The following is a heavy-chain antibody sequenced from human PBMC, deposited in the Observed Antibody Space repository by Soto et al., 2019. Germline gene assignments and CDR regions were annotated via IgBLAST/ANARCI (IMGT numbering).Heavy chain of an antibody. CDR3: AKDRFGGVIAPELGSAP. V-gene: IGHV3-23*01. D-gene: IGHD3-16*02. Sequence: GGSLRLSCAASGFTFSSYAMSWVRQAPGKGLEWVSAISGSGGSTYYADSVKGRFTISRDNSKNTLYLQMNSLRAEDTAVYYWAKDRFGGVIAPELGSAPGGQGTLVPVPP. CDR2: ISGSGGST. CDR1: GFTFSSYA. J-gene: IGHJ5*02.